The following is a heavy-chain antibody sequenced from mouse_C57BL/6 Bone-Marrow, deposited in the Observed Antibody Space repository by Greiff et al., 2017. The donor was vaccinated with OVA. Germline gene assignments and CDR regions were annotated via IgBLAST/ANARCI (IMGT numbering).Heavy chain of an antibody. CDR2: ISSGGSYT. CDR1: GFTFSSYG. Sequence: EVQRVESGGDLVKPGGSLKLSCAASGFTFSSYGMSWVRQTPDKRLEWVATISSGGSYTYYPDSVKGRFTISRDNAKNTLYLQMSSLKSEDTAMYYCARRGLRASYAIDYWGQGTSVTVSS. D-gene: IGHD3-1*01. CDR3: ARRGLRASYAIDY. V-gene: IGHV5-6*01. J-gene: IGHJ4*01.